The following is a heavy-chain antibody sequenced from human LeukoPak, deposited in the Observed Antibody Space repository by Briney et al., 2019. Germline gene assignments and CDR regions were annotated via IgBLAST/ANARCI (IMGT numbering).Heavy chain of an antibody. V-gene: IGHV4-59*01. CDR1: GGSINSYY. CDR2: IYYSGST. CDR3: ARALPGDAFDI. J-gene: IGHJ3*02. Sequence: SETLSLTCTVSGGSINSYYWSWIRQPPGKGLEWIGYIYYSGSTNYNPSLKSRVTISVDTSKNQFSLKLSSVTAADTAVYYCARALPGDAFDIWGQGTMVTVSS.